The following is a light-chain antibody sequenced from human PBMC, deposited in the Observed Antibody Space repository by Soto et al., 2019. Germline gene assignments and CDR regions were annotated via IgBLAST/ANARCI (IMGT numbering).Light chain of an antibody. Sequence: EIVLAQSPATLSLSPGERATLSCRTSESVSDSQLAWYQQRPGQAPRLLIYGVSSRAAGIADRFSGSGSGTDFTLTISRLEPEDFAVYYCQKRSNWPRITFGQGTRLEIK. CDR2: GVS. J-gene: IGKJ5*01. V-gene: IGKV3D-20*02. CDR3: QKRSNWPRIT. CDR1: ESVSDSQ.